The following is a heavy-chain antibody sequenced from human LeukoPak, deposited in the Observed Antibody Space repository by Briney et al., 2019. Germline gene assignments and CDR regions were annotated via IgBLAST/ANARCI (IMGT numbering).Heavy chain of an antibody. D-gene: IGHD5-18*01. CDR3: ARDLAYSRLDY. CDR2: ISSSSSHI. Sequence: PGGSLRLSCAASKFTFSTYSVNWVRQAPGKGLEWVSSISSSSSHIKYTDSVKGRFTISRDNTKNSLYLQMNSLRAEDTAVYYCARDLAYSRLDYWGQGMLVTVSS. V-gene: IGHV3-21*01. J-gene: IGHJ4*02. CDR1: KFTFSTYS.